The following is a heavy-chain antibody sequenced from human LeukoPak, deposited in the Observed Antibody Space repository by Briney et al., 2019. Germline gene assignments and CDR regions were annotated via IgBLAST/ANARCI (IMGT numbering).Heavy chain of an antibody. CDR1: GGTFISYA. J-gene: IGHJ4*02. V-gene: IGHV1-69*04. CDR2: IIPIFGIA. Sequence: SVKVSCTASGGTFISYAISWVRQAPGQGLEWMGRIIPIFGIANYAQKFQGRVTITADKSTSTAYMELSSLRSEDTAVYYCARGDDILTGYYPAYDYWGQGTLVTVSS. D-gene: IGHD3-9*01. CDR3: ARGDDILTGYYPAYDY.